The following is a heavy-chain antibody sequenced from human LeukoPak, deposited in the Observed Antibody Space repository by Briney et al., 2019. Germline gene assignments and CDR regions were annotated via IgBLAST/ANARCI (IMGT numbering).Heavy chain of an antibody. J-gene: IGHJ3*02. CDR3: ARVGWYCSSTSCYNSAFDI. D-gene: IGHD2-2*02. Sequence: ASVKVSCKASGGSSSSYAMHWVRQAPGQRLEWMGWINAGNGNTKYSQKFQGRVTITRDTSASTAYMELSSLRSEDTAVYYCARVGWYCSSTSCYNSAFDIWGQGTMVTVSS. CDR2: INAGNGNT. V-gene: IGHV1-3*01. CDR1: GGSSSSYA.